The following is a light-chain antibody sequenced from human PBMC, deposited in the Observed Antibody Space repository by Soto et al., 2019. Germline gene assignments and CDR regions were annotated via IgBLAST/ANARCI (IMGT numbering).Light chain of an antibody. CDR1: QSVSSY. CDR3: QQYGSSPGT. CDR2: GAS. Sequence: TVLTQSPATLSLSPGERASISCRASQSVSSYLAWYQQKPGQAPRLIIYGASSRATGIPDRFSGSGSGTEFTLTISRLEPEDFEVYYCQQYGSSPGTFGQGTKVDIK. J-gene: IGKJ1*01. V-gene: IGKV3-20*01.